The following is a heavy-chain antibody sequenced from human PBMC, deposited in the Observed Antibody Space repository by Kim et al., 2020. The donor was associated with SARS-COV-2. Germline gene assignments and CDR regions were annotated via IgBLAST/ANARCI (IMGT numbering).Heavy chain of an antibody. CDR2: ISSSGYTI. J-gene: IGHJ4*02. CDR1: RFTFSDYE. CDR3: ARARPYYYGSGSEFDY. Sequence: GGSLRLSCAASRFTFSDYEMNWVRQAPGKGLEWVSYISSSGYTIYYADSVKGRFTIYRDNAKNSLYLQMNSLRAEDTAVYYCARARPYYYGSGSEFDYWGQGTLVTVSS. V-gene: IGHV3-48*03. D-gene: IGHD3-10*01.